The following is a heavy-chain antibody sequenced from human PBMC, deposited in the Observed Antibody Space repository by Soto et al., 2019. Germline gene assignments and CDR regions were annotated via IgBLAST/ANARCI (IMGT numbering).Heavy chain of an antibody. CDR3: ARDLNTDPSAYYSFAY. Sequence: ASVKVSCKTSGYTFTAYGLAWLRQAPGQRPEWMGWVSTNNADTNYAQKFQGRVTMTTDTSTRTTYMELRSLRSDDTAVYYCARDLNTDPSAYYSFAYWGQGTLVTVSS. CDR1: GYTFTAYG. CDR2: VSTNNADT. D-gene: IGHD3-22*01. J-gene: IGHJ4*02. V-gene: IGHV1-18*01.